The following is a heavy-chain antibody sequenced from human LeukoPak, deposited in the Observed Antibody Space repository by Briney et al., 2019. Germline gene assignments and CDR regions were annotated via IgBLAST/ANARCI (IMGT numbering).Heavy chain of an antibody. CDR2: IYTSGST. V-gene: IGHV4-38-2*02. J-gene: IGHJ4*02. Sequence: SETLSLTCTVSGYSISSGYYWGWIRQPPGKGLEWIGRIYTSGSTNYNPSLKSRVTISVDTSKNQFSLKLSSVTAADTAVYYCARLCSGWYPTFDYWGQGTLVTVSS. CDR3: ARLCSGWYPTFDY. D-gene: IGHD6-19*01. CDR1: GYSISSGYY.